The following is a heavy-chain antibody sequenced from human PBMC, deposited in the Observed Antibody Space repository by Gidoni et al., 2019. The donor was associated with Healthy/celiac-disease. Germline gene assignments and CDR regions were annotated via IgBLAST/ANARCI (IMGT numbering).Heavy chain of an antibody. V-gene: IGHV3-30-3*01. CDR3: ARDTYYDYVWGSYRYTEGAFDI. J-gene: IGHJ3*02. CDR2: RANDGSNK. CDR1: GLPFSSYA. Sequence: QVQLVESGGGVVQPGRSLSLACAASGLPFSSYAMNWVRQAQGKGLGWGAVRANDGSNKYYADSVKGRFTISRDNSKNTLYLQMNSLRAEDTAVYYCARDTYYDYVWGSYRYTEGAFDIWGQGTMVTVSS. D-gene: IGHD3-16*02.